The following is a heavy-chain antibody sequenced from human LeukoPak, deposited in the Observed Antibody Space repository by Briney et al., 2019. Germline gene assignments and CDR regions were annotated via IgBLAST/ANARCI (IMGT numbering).Heavy chain of an antibody. V-gene: IGHV1-2*02. CDR1: GYTFTGYY. D-gene: IGHD2-2*01. CDR2: INPNSGGT. J-gene: IGHJ4*02. CDR3: ARVPYEAVVPAANM. Sequence: ASVKVSCKASGYTFTGYYMHWVRQAPGQGLEWMGWINPNSGGTNYAQKFQGRVTMTRDTSISTAYMELSRLRSDDTAVYYCARVPYEAVVPAANMWGQGTLVTVSS.